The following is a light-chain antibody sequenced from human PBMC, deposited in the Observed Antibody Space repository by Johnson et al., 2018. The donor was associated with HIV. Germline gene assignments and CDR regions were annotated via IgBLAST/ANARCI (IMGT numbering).Light chain of an antibody. Sequence: QSVLTQPPSVSAAPGQKVTISCSGSSSNIGNNYVSWYQQLPGTAPKLLIYDNNKRPSGIPDRFSGSTYGTSATLAITGLQTGDEADYYCGTWDSSLSAYVFGTGTKVTVL. V-gene: IGLV1-51*01. CDR3: GTWDSSLSAYV. J-gene: IGLJ1*01. CDR1: SSNIGNNY. CDR2: DNN.